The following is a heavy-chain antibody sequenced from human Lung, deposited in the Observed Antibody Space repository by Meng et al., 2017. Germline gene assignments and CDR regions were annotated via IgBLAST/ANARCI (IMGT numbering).Heavy chain of an antibody. D-gene: IGHD3-16*01. V-gene: IGHV3-74*01. CDR2: ISTDGTST. Sequence: GGSLRLSCAASGFTFNDHYMHWVRQAPGKGLMWVARISTDGTSTNYAVSVAGRFTVSRDNAKDTVFLQMNSLGDDDTAVYFCTNDRLNHWGRGTLVTVS. J-gene: IGHJ1*01. CDR3: TNDRLNH. CDR1: GFTFNDHY.